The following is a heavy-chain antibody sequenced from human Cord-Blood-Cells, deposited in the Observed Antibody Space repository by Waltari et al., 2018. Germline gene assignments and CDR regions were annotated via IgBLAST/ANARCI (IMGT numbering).Heavy chain of an antibody. CDR2: INHSGST. CDR1: GGSFSGYY. D-gene: IGHD5-12*01. Sequence: QVQLQQWGAGLLKPSETLSLTSAVYGGSFSGYYGSGIRQPPGKGLEWIGEINHSGSTNYNPPLKSRVTISVDTSKNQFSLKLSSVTAEDTAVYYCARSSGYSGYDYAFDIWGQGTMVTVSS. CDR3: ARSSGYSGYDYAFDI. J-gene: IGHJ3*02. V-gene: IGHV4-34*01.